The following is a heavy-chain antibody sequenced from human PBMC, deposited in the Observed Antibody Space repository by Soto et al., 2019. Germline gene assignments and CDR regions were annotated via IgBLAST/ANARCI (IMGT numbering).Heavy chain of an antibody. CDR1: GFTFSSYA. J-gene: IGHJ6*02. V-gene: IGHV3-30-3*01. D-gene: IGHD3-22*01. CDR3: ARDDSDYYDSSGYWNYYYYGMDV. CDR2: ISYDGSNK. Sequence: ESGGGVVQPGRSLRLSCAASGFTFSSYAMHWVRQAPGKGLEWVAVISYDGSNKYYADSVKGRFTISRDNSKNTLYLQMNSLRAEDTAVYYCARDDSDYYDSSGYWNYYYYGMDVWGQGTTVTVSS.